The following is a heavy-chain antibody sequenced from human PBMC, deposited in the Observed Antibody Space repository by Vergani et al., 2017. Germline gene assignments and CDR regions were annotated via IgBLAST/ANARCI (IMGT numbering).Heavy chain of an antibody. Sequence: VQLVQSGAEVKKTGATMKISCKVSGYTFTDHYMHWVTQAPGKGLVWMGLVDPEDGETIYAEKFKGRVTIAADTSTDTAHLELSRLRSEDTAVYYCTTPQTVTKGGMEVWGQGTTVIVSS. J-gene: IGHJ6*02. CDR3: TTPQTVTKGGMEV. CDR2: VDPEDGET. CDR1: GYTFTDHY. V-gene: IGHV1-69-2*01. D-gene: IGHD4-17*01.